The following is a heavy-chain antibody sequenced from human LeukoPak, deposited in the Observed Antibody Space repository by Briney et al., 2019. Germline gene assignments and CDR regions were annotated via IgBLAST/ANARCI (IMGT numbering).Heavy chain of an antibody. CDR2: ISGSGGST. CDR3: AKSRGPRVTIYGVDVFPPFDS. D-gene: IGHD3-3*01. J-gene: IGHJ4*02. CDR1: GFTFSSYA. Sequence: GSLRLSCAASGFTFSSYAMSWVRQAPGKGLEWVSAISGSGGSTYYADSVKGRFTISRDTSKNILYLQMDSLRAEDTAVYYCAKSRGPRVTIYGVDVFPPFDSWGQGALVSVSP. V-gene: IGHV3-23*01.